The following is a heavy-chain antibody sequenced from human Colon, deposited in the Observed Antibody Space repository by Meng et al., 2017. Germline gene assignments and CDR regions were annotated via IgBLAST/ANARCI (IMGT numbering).Heavy chain of an antibody. Sequence: GESPKISCAASGFTFSSYAMHWVRQAPGKGLEWVAVISYDGSNKYYADSVKGRFTISRDNSKNTLYLQMNSLRAEDTAVYYCVGSYFDYWGQGTLVTVSS. CDR3: VGSYFDY. D-gene: IGHD1-26*01. CDR1: GFTFSSYA. CDR2: ISYDGSNK. J-gene: IGHJ4*02. V-gene: IGHV3-30*01.